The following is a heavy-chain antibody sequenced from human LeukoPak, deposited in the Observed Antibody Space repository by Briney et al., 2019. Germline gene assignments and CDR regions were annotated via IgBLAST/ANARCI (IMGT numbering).Heavy chain of an antibody. CDR2: IYYSGST. J-gene: IGHJ3*02. Sequence: PSETLSLTCTVSGGSISSYYWSWIRQPPGKGLEWIGYIYYSGSTNYNPSLKSRVTITVDTSKNQFSLKLSSVTGADTAVYYCARLLNAPLRGAFDIWGQGTMVTVSS. D-gene: IGHD2-15*01. V-gene: IGHV4-59*01. CDR3: ARLLNAPLRGAFDI. CDR1: GGSISSYY.